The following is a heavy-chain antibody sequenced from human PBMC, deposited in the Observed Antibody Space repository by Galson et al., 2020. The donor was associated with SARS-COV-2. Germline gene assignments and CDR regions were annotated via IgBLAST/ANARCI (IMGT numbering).Heavy chain of an antibody. CDR2: MYHTGNT. V-gene: IGHV4-39*01. Sequence: SETLSLTCSVSGGSISGSSHYWGWIRQPPGKGLQWIGSMYHTGNTYYNPSLRSRVTISIDTSRNECSLRLDSVTAADTAVYYCARPLHNLGDNWFDPWGQGTLVIVSS. CDR1: GGSISGSSHY. D-gene: IGHD1-20*01. J-gene: IGHJ5*02. CDR3: ARPLHNLGDNWFDP.